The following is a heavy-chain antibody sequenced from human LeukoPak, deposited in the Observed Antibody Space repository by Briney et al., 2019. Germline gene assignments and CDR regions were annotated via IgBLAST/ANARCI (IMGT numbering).Heavy chain of an antibody. CDR1: GYTFTSYY. CDR3: ARDGLGGAYYDNAFDY. J-gene: IGHJ4*02. D-gene: IGHD3-22*01. CDR2: INPSGGST. Sequence: ASVKVSCTASGYTFTSYYMHWVRQAPGQGLEWMGIINPSGGSTSYAQKFQGRVTMTRDTSTSTVYMELSSLRSEDTAVYYCARDGLGGAYYDNAFDYWGQGTLVTVSS. V-gene: IGHV1-46*01.